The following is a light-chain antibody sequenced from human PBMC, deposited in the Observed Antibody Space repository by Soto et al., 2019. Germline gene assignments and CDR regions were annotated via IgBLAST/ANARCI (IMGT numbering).Light chain of an antibody. V-gene: IGLV1-40*01. Sequence: QSVLTQPPSVSGAPGQNVTISCTGSSSNIGAGYDVQWYQHLPGTAPKLLVYGNNNRPSGVPNRFSGSKSGTSASLTITGIQAEDEADYYCQSYDYRLNGSEEFGGGTKLTVL. CDR2: GNN. CDR1: SSNIGAGYD. J-gene: IGLJ2*01. CDR3: QSYDYRLNGSEE.